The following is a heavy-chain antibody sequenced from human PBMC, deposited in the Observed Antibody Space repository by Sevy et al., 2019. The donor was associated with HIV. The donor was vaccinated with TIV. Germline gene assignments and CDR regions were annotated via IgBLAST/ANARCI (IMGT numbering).Heavy chain of an antibody. CDR2: ISDISSAI. V-gene: IGHV3-48*01. D-gene: IGHD6-6*01. Sequence: GGSLRLSCAASGFPFSSYGMNWVRQAPGTGLEWVSYISDISSAIYYADSVKGRFTISRDNAKKSLYLQMNSLRAEDTAVYYCARGLAALPGYYYGMDVWGQRTTVTVSS. J-gene: IGHJ6*02. CDR3: ARGLAALPGYYYGMDV. CDR1: GFPFSSYG.